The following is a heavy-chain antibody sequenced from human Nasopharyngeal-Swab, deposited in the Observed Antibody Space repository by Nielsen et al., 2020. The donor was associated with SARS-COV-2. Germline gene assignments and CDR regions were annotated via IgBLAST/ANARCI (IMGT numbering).Heavy chain of an antibody. Sequence: GGSLRLSCAASGFTFSSYSMNWARQAPRRGLEWVSSISSSSSYIYYADSVKGRFTISRDNAKNSLYLQMNSLRAEDTAVYYCVGNNWNYGGVGYWGQGTLVTVSS. V-gene: IGHV3-21*01. CDR2: ISSSSSYI. CDR1: GFTFSSYS. CDR3: VGNNWNYGGVGY. D-gene: IGHD1-7*01. J-gene: IGHJ4*02.